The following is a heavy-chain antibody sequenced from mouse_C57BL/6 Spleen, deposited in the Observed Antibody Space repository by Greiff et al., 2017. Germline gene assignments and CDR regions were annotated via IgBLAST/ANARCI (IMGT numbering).Heavy chain of an antibody. V-gene: IGHV5-6*01. CDR3: ARQDYDYHYYAMDY. D-gene: IGHD2-4*01. CDR1: GFTFSSYG. Sequence: EVKVVESGGDLVKPGGSLKLSCAASGFTFSSYGMSWVRQTPDKRLEWVATISSGGSYTYYPDSVKGRFTISRDNAKNTLYLQMSSLKSEDTAMYYCARQDYDYHYYAMDYWGQGTSVTVSS. J-gene: IGHJ4*01. CDR2: ISSGGSYT.